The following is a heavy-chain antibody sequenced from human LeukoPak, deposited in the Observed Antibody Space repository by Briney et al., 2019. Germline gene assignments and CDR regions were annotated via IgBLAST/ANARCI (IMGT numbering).Heavy chain of an antibody. D-gene: IGHD3-22*01. J-gene: IGHJ4*02. CDR1: GFTFSSYA. Sequence: GSLRLSCAASGFTFSSYAMHWVRQAPGKGLEWVAVISYDGSNKYYADSVKGRFTISRDNSKNTLYLQMNSLRAEDTAVYYCARLTYYYDSSGNNFDYWGQGTLVTVSS. CDR3: ARLTYYYDSSGNNFDY. V-gene: IGHV3-30-3*01. CDR2: ISYDGSNK.